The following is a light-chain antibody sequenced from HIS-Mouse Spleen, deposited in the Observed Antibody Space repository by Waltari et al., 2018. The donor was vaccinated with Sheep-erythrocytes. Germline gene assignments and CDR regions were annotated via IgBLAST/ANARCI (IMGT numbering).Light chain of an antibody. CDR1: SSDVGGYNY. V-gene: IGLV2-11*01. CDR3: CSYAGSYTWV. J-gene: IGLJ3*02. CDR2: DVS. Sequence: QSALTQPRSVSGSPGQSVTISCTGTSSDVGGYNYVSWYQQHPGKAPKLMIYDVSKRPSGGPDRFSGSKSGNTASLTISGLQAEDEADYYCCSYAGSYTWVLGGGTKLTVL.